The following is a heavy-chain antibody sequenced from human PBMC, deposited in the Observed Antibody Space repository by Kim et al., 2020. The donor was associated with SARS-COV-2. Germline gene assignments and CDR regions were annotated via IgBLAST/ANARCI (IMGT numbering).Heavy chain of an antibody. Sequence: GAVKGRFTISRDNSKNTLYLQMNSLRAEDTAVYYGAKFRIAVAGGWFDPWGQGTLVTVSS. D-gene: IGHD6-19*01. J-gene: IGHJ5*02. CDR3: AKFRIAVAGGWFDP. V-gene: IGHV3-23*01.